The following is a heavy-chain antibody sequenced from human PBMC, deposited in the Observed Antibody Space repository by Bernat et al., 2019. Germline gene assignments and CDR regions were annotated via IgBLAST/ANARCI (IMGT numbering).Heavy chain of an antibody. CDR1: GDSVSSNSAA. CDR3: ARGYFDWLSQGYWYFDL. CDR2: TYYRSKWYN. V-gene: IGHV6-1*01. J-gene: IGHJ2*01. Sequence: QVQLQQSGPGLVKPSQTLSLTCAISGDSVSSNSAAWNWIRQSPSRGLEWLGRTYYRSKWYNDYVVSVKSRITINPDTSKNQFSLQLNSVTPEDTAVYYCARGYFDWLSQGYWYFDLWGRGTLVTVSS. D-gene: IGHD3-9*01.